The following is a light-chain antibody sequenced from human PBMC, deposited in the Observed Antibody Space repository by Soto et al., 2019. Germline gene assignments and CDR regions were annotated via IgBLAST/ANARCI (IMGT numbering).Light chain of an antibody. J-gene: IGLJ2*01. CDR3: AAWDDSLSGLV. CDR2: TND. Sequence: QSVLTQPHSTSGTPGQRVTISCSGSSSNVGINTVNWYQQFPGTAPRLLIYTNDQRPSGVPGRFSGSKSGTSASLAISGLQSEDEADYYCAAWDDSLSGLVFGGGTKLTVL. V-gene: IGLV1-44*01. CDR1: SSNVGINT.